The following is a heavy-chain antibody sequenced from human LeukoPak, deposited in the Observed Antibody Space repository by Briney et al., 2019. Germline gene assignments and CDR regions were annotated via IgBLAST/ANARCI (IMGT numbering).Heavy chain of an antibody. J-gene: IGHJ3*02. D-gene: IGHD1-1*01. CDR1: GFTFSSYE. Sequence: GGSLRLSCAASGFTFSSYEMNWVRQAPGKGLEWVSYISSSGSTIYYADSVKGRFTISRDTAKNSLYLQMNSLRAEDTALYYCARDMEPDAFDIWGQGTMVTVSS. CDR2: ISSSGSTI. CDR3: ARDMEPDAFDI. V-gene: IGHV3-48*03.